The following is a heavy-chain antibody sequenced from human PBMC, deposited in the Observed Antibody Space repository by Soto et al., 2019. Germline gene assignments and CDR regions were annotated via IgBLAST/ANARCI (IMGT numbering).Heavy chain of an antibody. J-gene: IGHJ5*02. D-gene: IGHD3-10*01. CDR3: AREDVLWFAELSSDWFDP. CDR2: INAGNGNT. V-gene: IGHV1-3*01. CDR1: GYTFTSYA. Sequence: GASVKVSCKASGYTFTSYAMHWVRQAPGQRLEWMGWINAGNGNTKYSQKFQGRVTITRDTSASTAYMELSSLRSEDTAVYYCAREDVLWFAELSSDWFDPWGQGTLVTVSS.